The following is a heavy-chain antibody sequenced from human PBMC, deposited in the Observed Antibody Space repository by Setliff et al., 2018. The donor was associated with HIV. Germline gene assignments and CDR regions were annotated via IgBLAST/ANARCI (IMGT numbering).Heavy chain of an antibody. CDR3: ARSVIGYYYYGMDV. CDR2: IRNDGSDK. J-gene: IGHJ6*02. Sequence: GGSLRLSCAASGFTFSSYGVHWVRQAPGKGLEWVAFIRNDGSDKHYVDSVKGRFTISRDNSKNTLCLQMNSLRAEDTAVYYCARSVIGYYYYGMDVWGQGTTVTVSS. CDR1: GFTFSSYG. D-gene: IGHD3-10*01. V-gene: IGHV3-30*02.